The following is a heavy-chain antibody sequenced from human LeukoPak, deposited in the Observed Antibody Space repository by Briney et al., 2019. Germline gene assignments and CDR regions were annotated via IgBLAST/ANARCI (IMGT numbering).Heavy chain of an antibody. CDR3: ARHTYYYGSGSYYNVPLYFDY. D-gene: IGHD3-10*01. CDR1: GGSISSYY. V-gene: IGHV4-59*08. J-gene: IGHJ4*02. CDR2: IYYSGST. Sequence: SETLSLTCTVSGGSISSYYWSWIRQPPGKGLEWIGYIYYSGSTNYNPSLKSRVTISVDTSKNQFSLKLSSVTAADTAVYYCARHTYYYGSGSYYNVPLYFDYWGQGTLVTVSS.